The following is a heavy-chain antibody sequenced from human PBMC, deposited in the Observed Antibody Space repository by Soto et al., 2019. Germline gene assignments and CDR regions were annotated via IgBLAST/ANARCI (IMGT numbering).Heavy chain of an antibody. CDR3: TRGLLTDFFDY. Sequence: GGSLRLSCAASGFTVTSTRMHWVRQAPGKGLEWVAVISYDGSNQFYAGSVKGRFTVSRDNSKNTLYLQVNSLRNDDTAVYYCTRGLLTDFFDYWGQGALVTVSS. V-gene: IGHV3-30*03. J-gene: IGHJ4*02. CDR1: GFTVTSTR. CDR2: ISYDGSNQ.